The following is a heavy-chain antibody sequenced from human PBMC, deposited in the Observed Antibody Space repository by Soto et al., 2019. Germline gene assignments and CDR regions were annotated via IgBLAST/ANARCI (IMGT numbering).Heavy chain of an antibody. CDR1: PCTFSSYA. D-gene: IGHD3-16*02. CDR2: IIPIFVIA. V-gene: IGHV1-69*13. J-gene: IGHJ6*02. Sequence: SVKASCKTPPCTFSSYAIHWLRRAPGQGLESTGGIIPIFVIANYSPTFQGRVTITADESTSTAYMEPSSLRAEDTAVYYCARTFRRLGELSGGPYYYGMDVWGQGTTVTVPS. CDR3: ARTFRRLGELSGGPYYYGMDV.